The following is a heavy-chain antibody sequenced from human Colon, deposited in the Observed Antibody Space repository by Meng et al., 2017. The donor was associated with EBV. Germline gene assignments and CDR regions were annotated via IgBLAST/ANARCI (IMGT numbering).Heavy chain of an antibody. CDR1: GGSICSCY. CDR3: ARHFINWFDP. Sequence: QLEGSGPGVVKLSEALSLTCTVSGGSICSCYWSWIRQPAGKGLEWIGYIYYSGSTNYNPSLKSRVTISVDTSKNQFSLKLSSVTAADTAVYYCARHFINWFDPWGQGTLVTVSS. V-gene: IGHV4-59*08. J-gene: IGHJ5*02. CDR2: IYYSGST.